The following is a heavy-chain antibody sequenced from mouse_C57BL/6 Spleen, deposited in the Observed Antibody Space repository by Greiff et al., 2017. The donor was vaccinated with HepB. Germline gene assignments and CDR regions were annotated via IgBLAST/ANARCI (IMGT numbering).Heavy chain of an antibody. Sequence: QVQLQQSGPELVKPGASVKISCKASGYAFSSSWMNWVKQRPGKGLEWIGRIYPGDGDTNYNGKFKGKATLTADKSSSTAYMQLSSLTSEDSAVYFCAIYYDYERCVDSAMDYWGQGTSVTVSS. J-gene: IGHJ4*01. D-gene: IGHD2-4*01. CDR1: GYAFSSSW. V-gene: IGHV1-82*01. CDR2: IYPGDGDT. CDR3: AIYYDYERCVDSAMDY.